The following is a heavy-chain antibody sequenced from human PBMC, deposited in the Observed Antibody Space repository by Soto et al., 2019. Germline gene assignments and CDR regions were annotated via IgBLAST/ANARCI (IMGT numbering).Heavy chain of an antibody. CDR3: ARAAQGYSSGWFYDY. CDR2: INPSGGST. V-gene: IGHV1-46*01. Sequence: ASVKVSCKASGYTFTSYYMHWVRQAPGQGLEWMGIINPSGGSTSYAQKFQGRVTMTRDTSTSTAYMELSSLRSEDTAVYYCARAAQGYSSGWFYDYWGQGTLVTVSS. J-gene: IGHJ4*02. CDR1: GYTFTSYY. D-gene: IGHD6-19*01.